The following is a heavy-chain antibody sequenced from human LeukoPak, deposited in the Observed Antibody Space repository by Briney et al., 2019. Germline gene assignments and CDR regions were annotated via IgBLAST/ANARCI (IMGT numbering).Heavy chain of an antibody. Sequence: GGSLRLSCAASGFTFSSYAMSWVRQAPGKGLEWVSAISGSGGSTYYADSVKGRFTISRDNSKNTLYLQMNSLRAEDTAVYYCATLNWNDVPRYYFDYWGQGTLVTVSS. CDR3: ATLNWNDVPRYYFDY. D-gene: IGHD1-20*01. CDR2: ISGSGGST. V-gene: IGHV3-23*01. CDR1: GFTFSSYA. J-gene: IGHJ4*02.